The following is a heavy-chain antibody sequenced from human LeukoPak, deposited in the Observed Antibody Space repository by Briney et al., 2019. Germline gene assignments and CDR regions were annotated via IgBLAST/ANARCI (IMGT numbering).Heavy chain of an antibody. D-gene: IGHD3-16*01. V-gene: IGHV3-33*01. Sequence: PGRSLRLSCAASGFTFSTYCMHWVRQAPGKGLEWVTVIWHDGSHKDYADSVKGRFTISRDNSKNTLYLQMNDLRAEDTAVYYCARGWGSNVYASAFDVWGQGTMVTVSS. CDR3: ARGWGSNVYASAFDV. CDR1: GFTFSTYC. CDR2: IWHDGSHK. J-gene: IGHJ3*01.